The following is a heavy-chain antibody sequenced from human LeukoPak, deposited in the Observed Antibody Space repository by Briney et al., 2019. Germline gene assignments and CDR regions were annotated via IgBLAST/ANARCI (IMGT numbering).Heavy chain of an antibody. V-gene: IGHV3-11*01. CDR3: ATVHSGYFPF. CDR2: ISDNGRTK. J-gene: IGHJ4*02. CDR1: GLTFSDYH. D-gene: IGHD3-9*01. Sequence: GSLRLSSAASGLTFSDYHMSWIRQAPGKGLEWVSHISDNGRTKYYANSVQGRFTVSRDNAKNSLYLQMNSLRADDTAVYYCATVHSGYFPFWGKGTLVPVSS.